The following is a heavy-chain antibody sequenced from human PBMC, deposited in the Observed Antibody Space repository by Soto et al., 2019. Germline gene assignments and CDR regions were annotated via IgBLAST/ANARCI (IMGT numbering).Heavy chain of an antibody. V-gene: IGHV4-30-4*01. CDR1: GGSISSGDDF. CDR2: IYYSGST. J-gene: IGHJ6*02. D-gene: IGHD1-20*01. Sequence: PSETLSLTCTVSGGSISSGDDFWTWIRQRPGKGLEWIGYIYYSGSTYYNPSLKSRLTMSVDTSKNQFSLKLSSVTAADTAVYYCARDRAKWKDYYYYGMDVWGQGTTVTVSS. CDR3: ARDRAKWKDYYYYGMDV.